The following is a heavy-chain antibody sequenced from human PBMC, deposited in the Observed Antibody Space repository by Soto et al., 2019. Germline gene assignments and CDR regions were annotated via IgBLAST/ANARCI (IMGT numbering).Heavy chain of an antibody. D-gene: IGHD3-3*01. Sequence: QVQLVQSGAEVKKPGASVKVSCKASGYAFIDHYIHWVRQAPGQGLEWMGWINPNDGATHVAPNFRYRIIMTSDTSSNTVYMEVTSMRSDETAFYYCARAPRVIGHITAFGEASPGILEFWGQGTPVTVSS. CDR3: ARAPRVIGHITAFGEASPGILEF. J-gene: IGHJ4*02. V-gene: IGHV1-2*02. CDR1: GYAFIDHY. CDR2: INPNDGAT.